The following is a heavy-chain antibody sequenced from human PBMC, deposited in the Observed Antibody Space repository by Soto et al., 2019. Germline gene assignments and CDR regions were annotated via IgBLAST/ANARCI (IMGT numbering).Heavy chain of an antibody. CDR2: ISAYNGNT. Sequence: GASVKVSCKASGYTFTSYGISWVRQAPGQGLEWMGWISAYNGNTNYAQKLQGRVTMTTDTSTSTAYMELRSLRSDDTAVYYCARVERYFDWFYGMDVWGQGTTVTVSS. J-gene: IGHJ6*02. CDR3: ARVERYFDWFYGMDV. D-gene: IGHD3-9*01. CDR1: GYTFTSYG. V-gene: IGHV1-18*01.